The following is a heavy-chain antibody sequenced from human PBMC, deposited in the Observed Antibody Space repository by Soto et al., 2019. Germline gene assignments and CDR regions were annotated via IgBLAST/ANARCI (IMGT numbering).Heavy chain of an antibody. D-gene: IGHD3-3*01. V-gene: IGHV3-23*01. Sequence: PGGSLRLSCAASGFTFSSYAMSWVRQAPGKGLEWVSAISGSGGSTYYADSVKGRFTISRDNSKNTLYLQMNSLRAEDTAVYYCAKDPYYDFWSGSPNYFDYWGQGTLVTV. CDR3: AKDPYYDFWSGSPNYFDY. J-gene: IGHJ4*02. CDR2: ISGSGGST. CDR1: GFTFSSYA.